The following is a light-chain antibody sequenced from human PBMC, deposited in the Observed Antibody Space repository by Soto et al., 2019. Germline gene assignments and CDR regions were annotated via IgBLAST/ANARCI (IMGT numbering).Light chain of an antibody. CDR3: QQRSSWPYT. V-gene: IGKV3-11*01. CDR2: DAS. CDR1: QSVSTS. Sequence: EIVLTQSPATLSLSPGERATLSCRASQSVSTSLAWYRQKPGQAPRLLIHDASNRATGIPARFTGSGSGTDFTLTISSLEPEDFVVYYCQQRSSWPYTFGQGNKLEIK. J-gene: IGKJ2*01.